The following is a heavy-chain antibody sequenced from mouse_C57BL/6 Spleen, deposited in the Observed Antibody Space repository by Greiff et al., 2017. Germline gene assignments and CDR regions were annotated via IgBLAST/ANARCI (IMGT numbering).Heavy chain of an antibody. CDR2: INPNKGGS. CDR1: GYTFTDYY. D-gene: IGHD2-2*01. J-gene: IGHJ2*01. V-gene: IGHV1-26*01. CDR3: ARGNGYDVGDFDY. Sequence: EVQLQQSGPELVKPGASVKITCKASGYTFTDYYMNWVKQSHGKSLEWIGDINPNKGGSSYNQKFQGKATLTVDTSSSTAYMELRSLTSEDSAVYYCARGNGYDVGDFDYWGQGTTLTVSS.